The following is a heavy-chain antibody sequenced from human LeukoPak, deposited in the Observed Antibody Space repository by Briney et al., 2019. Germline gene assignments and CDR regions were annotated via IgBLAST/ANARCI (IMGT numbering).Heavy chain of an antibody. J-gene: IGHJ4*02. D-gene: IGHD3-3*01. V-gene: IGHV3-48*01. CDR3: ARDRYYDFWSGYYDGTPLDY. Sequence: PGGSLRLSCAASGFTFSSYSMNWVRQAPGKGLEWVSYSSSSSSTIYYADSVKGRFTISRDNAKNSLYLQMNSLRAEDTAVYYCARDRYYDFWSGYYDGTPLDYWGQGTLVTVSS. CDR1: GFTFSSYS. CDR2: SSSSSSTI.